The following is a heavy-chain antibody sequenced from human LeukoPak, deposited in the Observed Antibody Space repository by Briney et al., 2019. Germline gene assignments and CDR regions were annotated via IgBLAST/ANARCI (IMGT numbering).Heavy chain of an antibody. V-gene: IGHV3-21*06. J-gene: IGHJ4*02. CDR3: ARDPTYYLRYGYFDS. CDR2: INNVRSHI. Sequence: GGSLRLSCAASGFTFSTSAMNWVRQAPGKGLEWVSSINNVRSHIYYADSVRGRFPISRDNANNVLYLQMNSLRAEDTAVYYCARDPTYYLRYGYFDSWGQGTLVTVSS. CDR1: GFTFSTSA. D-gene: IGHD1-26*01.